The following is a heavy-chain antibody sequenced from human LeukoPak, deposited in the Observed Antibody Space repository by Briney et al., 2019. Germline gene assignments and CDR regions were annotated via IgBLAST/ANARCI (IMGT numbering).Heavy chain of an antibody. Sequence: SVKVSCKASGGTFSTYAISWVRQAPGQGLEWMGSIIPIFDTANYAQKFQGRVTITADESTNTAYMELSSLRSEDTALYYCARHYLGAYQWYFDLWGRGTLVTVSS. CDR2: IIPIFDTA. CDR3: ARHYLGAYQWYFDL. CDR1: GGTFSTYA. D-gene: IGHD3-16*01. V-gene: IGHV1-69*13. J-gene: IGHJ2*01.